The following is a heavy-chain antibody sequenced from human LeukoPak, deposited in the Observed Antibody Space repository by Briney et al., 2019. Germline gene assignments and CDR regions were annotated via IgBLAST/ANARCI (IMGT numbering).Heavy chain of an antibody. CDR3: ASRYDSSGYYYPFDY. CDR1: GFTFSSYS. J-gene: IGHJ4*02. Sequence: GGSLRLSCAASGFTFSSYSMNWVRQAPGKGLEWVSYISSSSSTIYYADSVKGRFTISRDNAKNSLYLQMNSLRAKDTAVYYCASRYDSSGYYYPFDYWGQGTLVTVSS. D-gene: IGHD3-22*01. V-gene: IGHV3-48*01. CDR2: ISSSSSTI.